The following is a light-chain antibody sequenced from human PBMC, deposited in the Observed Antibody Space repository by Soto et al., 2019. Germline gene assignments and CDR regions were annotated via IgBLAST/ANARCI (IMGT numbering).Light chain of an antibody. V-gene: IGLV2-14*01. CDR1: NNDVGGHNY. CDR2: EVS. Sequence: QSALTQPASVSGSPGQSITISCTGTNNDVGGHNYVSWYQQHPGKAPKLMMYEVSVRPLGVSNRFSGAKSGNTASLTISGFQTEDEADYFCSSYTGSSTLVMFGGGTKLTVL. J-gene: IGLJ3*02. CDR3: SSYTGSSTLVM.